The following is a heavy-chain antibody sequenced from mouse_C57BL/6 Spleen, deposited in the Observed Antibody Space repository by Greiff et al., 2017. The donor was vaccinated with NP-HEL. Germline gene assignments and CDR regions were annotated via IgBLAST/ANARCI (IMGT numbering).Heavy chain of an antibody. CDR2: SDPSDRYT. J-gene: IGHJ2*01. V-gene: IGHV1-69*01. Sequence: VQLQQPGAELVMPGASVKLSCKASGYTFTSYWMHWVKQRPGQGLEWIGESDPSDRYTNYNQKFKGKTTLTVDKSYSTAYMQLSSLTSEDSAVYYCARSENYGSSSFDYWGQGTTLTVSS. D-gene: IGHD1-1*01. CDR3: ARSENYGSSSFDY. CDR1: GYTFTSYW.